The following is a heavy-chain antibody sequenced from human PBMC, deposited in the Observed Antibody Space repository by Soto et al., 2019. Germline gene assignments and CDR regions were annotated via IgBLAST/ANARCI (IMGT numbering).Heavy chain of an antibody. J-gene: IGHJ6*03. CDR2: ISSSSSTI. D-gene: IGHD2-2*01. Sequence: EVLLVESGGGLVQPGGSLRLSCAASGFTFSSYSMNWVRQAPGKGLEWVSYISSSSSTIYYADSVKGRFTISRDNAKNSLYLQMNSLRAEDTAVYYCARDVSIVVVRSGYMDVWGKGTTVTVSS. CDR1: GFTFSSYS. CDR3: ARDVSIVVVRSGYMDV. V-gene: IGHV3-48*01.